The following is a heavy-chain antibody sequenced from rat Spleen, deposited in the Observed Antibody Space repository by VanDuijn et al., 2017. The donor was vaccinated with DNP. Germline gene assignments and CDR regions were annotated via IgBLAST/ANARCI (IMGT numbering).Heavy chain of an antibody. D-gene: IGHD1-4*01. CDR3: AGRPPPTRGPFTY. CDR2: ISYDGSDT. Sequence: EVQLVESGGGLVQPGRSLKLSCAASGFTFSNYGMAWVRQAPKKGLEWVAYISYDGSDTYYRDSVKGRFTISRDNAKSTLYLQMDSLRSEDTATYYCAGRPPPTRGPFTYWGQVVTVTVSS. V-gene: IGHV5-7*01. J-gene: IGHJ2*01. CDR1: GFTFSNYG.